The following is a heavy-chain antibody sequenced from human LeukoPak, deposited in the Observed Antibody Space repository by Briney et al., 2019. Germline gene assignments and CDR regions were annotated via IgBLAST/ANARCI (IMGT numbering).Heavy chain of an antibody. D-gene: IGHD3-22*01. Sequence: PSQTLSLTCTVSGGSISSSSYYWGWIRQPPGKGLEWIGSIYYSGSTYYNPSLKSRVTISVDTSKNQFSLKLSSVTAADTAVYYCARGVDSSAQRVFDYWGQGTLVTVSS. CDR1: GGSISSSSYY. CDR2: IYYSGST. J-gene: IGHJ4*02. V-gene: IGHV4-39*07. CDR3: ARGVDSSAQRVFDY.